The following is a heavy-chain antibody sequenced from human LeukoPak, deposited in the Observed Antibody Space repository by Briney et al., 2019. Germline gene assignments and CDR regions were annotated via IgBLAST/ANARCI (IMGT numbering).Heavy chain of an antibody. CDR2: IYHSGST. D-gene: IGHD5-18*01. J-gene: IGHJ4*02. CDR1: GGSISSGVYS. V-gene: IGHV4-30-2*01. Sequence: PSQTLSLTCAVSGGSISSGVYSWRWIRQPPGKGLEWIGYIYHSGSTYYNPSLKSRVTISVDRSKNQFSLKLSSVTAADTAVYYCARVIWGGYSYGYFDYWGQGTLVTVSS. CDR3: ARVIWGGYSYGYFDY.